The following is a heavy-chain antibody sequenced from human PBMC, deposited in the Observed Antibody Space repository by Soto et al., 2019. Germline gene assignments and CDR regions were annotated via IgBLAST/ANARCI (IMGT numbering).Heavy chain of an antibody. D-gene: IGHD1-26*01. Sequence: ETLSLTCAVYGGSFSCYYWSWIRQPPGKGLEWIGEINHSGSTNYNPSLKSRVTISVDTSKNQFSLKLSSVTAADTAVYYCARGPLGELLPFDYWGQGTLVTVSS. V-gene: IGHV4-34*01. J-gene: IGHJ4*02. CDR2: INHSGST. CDR3: ARGPLGELLPFDY. CDR1: GGSFSCYY.